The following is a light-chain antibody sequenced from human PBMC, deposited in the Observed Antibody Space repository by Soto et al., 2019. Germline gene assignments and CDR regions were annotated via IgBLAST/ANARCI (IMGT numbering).Light chain of an antibody. J-gene: IGLJ1*01. CDR2: EVS. CDR3: SSYTSSSTRV. CDR1: SSDVGAYDF. V-gene: IGLV2-14*03. Sequence: QSVLTQPASVSWCPGQSITISCTGTSSDVGAYDFVSWYQQHPDKAPKLMIYEVSNRPSGVSNRFSGSKSVNTATLTISGLQAEDEADYYCSSYTSSSTRVFGTGTKVTVL.